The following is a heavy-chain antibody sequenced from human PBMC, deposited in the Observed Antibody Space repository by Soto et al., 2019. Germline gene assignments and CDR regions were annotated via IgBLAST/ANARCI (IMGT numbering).Heavy chain of an antibody. CDR3: TTGAILTGYPVYYYYGMDV. CDR2: IKSKTDGGTT. CDR1: GFTFSNAW. D-gene: IGHD3-9*01. V-gene: IGHV3-15*07. Sequence: GESLKISCAASGFTFSNAWMNWVRQAPGKGLEWVGRIKSKTDGGTTDYAAPVKGRFPISRDDSKNTLYLQMNSLKTEDTAVYYCTTGAILTGYPVYYYYGMDVWGQGTTVTVSS. J-gene: IGHJ6*02.